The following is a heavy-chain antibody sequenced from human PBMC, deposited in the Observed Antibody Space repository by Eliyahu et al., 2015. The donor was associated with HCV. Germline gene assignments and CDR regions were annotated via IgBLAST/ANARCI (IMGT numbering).Heavy chain of an antibody. D-gene: IGHD2-15*01. V-gene: IGHV4-34*01. Sequence: QVQLQQWGAGLLKPSETLSLTCAVYGGSFSGYYWSWIRQPPGKGLEWIGEINHSGSTNYNPSLKSRVTISVDTSKNQFSLKLSSVTAADTAVYYCARGEYCSGGSCYSEYWGQGTLVTVSS. CDR3: ARGEYCSGGSCYSEY. CDR1: GGSFSGYY. CDR2: INHSGST. J-gene: IGHJ4*02.